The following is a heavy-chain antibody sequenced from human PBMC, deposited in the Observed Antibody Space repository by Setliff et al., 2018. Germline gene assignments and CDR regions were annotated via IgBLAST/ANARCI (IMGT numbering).Heavy chain of an antibody. CDR3: ARDYENWFDP. CDR2: IIPLFGTS. V-gene: IGHV1-69*13. D-gene: IGHD3-3*01. J-gene: IGHJ5*02. Sequence: ASVKVSCKTAGGSFSSFAFSWVRQAPGQGLVWMGRIIPLFGTSSYAQEFQGRVTLSADESTTTAYLELRSLTSDDTAVYFCARDYENWFDPWGQGTLVTVSS. CDR1: GGSFSSFA.